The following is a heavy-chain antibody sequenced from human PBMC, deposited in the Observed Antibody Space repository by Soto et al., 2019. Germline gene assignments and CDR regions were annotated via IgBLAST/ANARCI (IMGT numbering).Heavy chain of an antibody. Sequence: ASVKVSCKASGYTFTSYDINWVRQATGQGLEWMGWMNPNSGNTGYAQKFRGRVTMTRNTSISTAYMELSRLRSDDTAVYYCARDQHDSSGYYYYYYGMDVWGQGTTVTVSS. J-gene: IGHJ6*02. CDR1: GYTFTSYD. V-gene: IGHV1-8*01. D-gene: IGHD3-22*01. CDR3: ARDQHDSSGYYYYYYGMDV. CDR2: MNPNSGNT.